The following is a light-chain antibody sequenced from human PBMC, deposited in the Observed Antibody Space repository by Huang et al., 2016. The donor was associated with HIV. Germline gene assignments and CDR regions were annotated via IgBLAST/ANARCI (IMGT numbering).Light chain of an antibody. CDR2: GSS. CDR1: RSVSTN. V-gene: IGKV3-15*01. J-gene: IGKJ4*01. Sequence: EIVMTQSPAPLSVSPGQRVTLSCRANRSVSTNLAWYQQRHGQAPRLLIYGSSTRAPGIPARFSGSGSGTDFSLTISSLQSEDFALYYCHQYNNWLLSFGGGTRV. CDR3: HQYNNWLLS.